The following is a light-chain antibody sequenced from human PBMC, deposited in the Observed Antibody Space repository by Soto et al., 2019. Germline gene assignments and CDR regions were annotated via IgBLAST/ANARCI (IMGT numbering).Light chain of an antibody. CDR1: SSDVGGYNY. J-gene: IGLJ1*01. CDR2: DVS. Sequence: QSVLTQPASVSESPGQSITISCTGTSSDVGGYNYVSWYQQHPGKAPKLMIYDVSSRPSGVSNRFSGSKSGNTASLTISRLQAEDEADYYCSSYTKGSTLYVFGSGTKVTVL. CDR3: SSYTKGSTLYV. V-gene: IGLV2-14*01.